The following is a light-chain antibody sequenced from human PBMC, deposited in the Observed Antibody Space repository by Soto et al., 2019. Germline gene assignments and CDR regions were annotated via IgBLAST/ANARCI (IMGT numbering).Light chain of an antibody. J-gene: IGKJ2*01. Sequence: VLTQSPGTLSLSPGERVTFSCRASQSISSSYLAWYQHKPGQAPRLLIYGASSRATGIPHRFSGSGSGTDFTLTISRLEPEDCGMYYCQQYGGSPPYTFGQGTRLEIK. V-gene: IGKV3-20*01. CDR1: QSISSSY. CDR2: GAS. CDR3: QQYGGSPPYT.